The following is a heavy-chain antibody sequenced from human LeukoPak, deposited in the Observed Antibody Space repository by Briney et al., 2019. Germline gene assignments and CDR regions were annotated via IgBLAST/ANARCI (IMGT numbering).Heavy chain of an antibody. V-gene: IGHV4-39*01. CDR2: IYYSGST. J-gene: IGHJ5*02. Sequence: SETLSLTCTVSGASISSSTYYWGWIRQPPGKGLEWIGTIYYSGSTYYNPSLKSRVTISVDTSKNQFSLKLGSVTAADTAVYYCARRGSSSWCNWFDPWGQGTLVTVSS. CDR3: ARRGSSSWCNWFDP. CDR1: GASISSSTYY. D-gene: IGHD6-13*01.